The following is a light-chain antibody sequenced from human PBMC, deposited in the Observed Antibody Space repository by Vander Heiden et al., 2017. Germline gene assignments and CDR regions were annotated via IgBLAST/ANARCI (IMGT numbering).Light chain of an antibody. CDR3: QQCYSTPQT. V-gene: IGKV1-39*01. CDR2: AAS. Sequence: DIQMTQSPSSLSASAGDRVTITCRVSQSISSYLDWYQQKPGKAPKLLIYAASSLQSGVPSRFSGSGSGTDFTLTISSLQPEDFATYYCQQCYSTPQTFGQGTKVEIK. J-gene: IGKJ2*01. CDR1: QSISSY.